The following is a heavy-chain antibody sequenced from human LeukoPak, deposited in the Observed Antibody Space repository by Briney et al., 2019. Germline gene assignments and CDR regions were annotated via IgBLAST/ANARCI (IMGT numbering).Heavy chain of an antibody. CDR2: IKSKVNNNSK. J-gene: IGHJ4*02. CDR1: GLTFSGSV. CDR3: TRAYYDSSGYYYYGNS. D-gene: IGHD3-22*01. Sequence: GGSLRLSCAASGLTFSGSVMHWVRQAPGKGREWVGRIKSKVNNNSKAYATSVKGRFPNSRNDSKNTAYLKINSLKTEETAVYYCTRAYYDSSGYYYYGNSWGQGTLVTVSS. V-gene: IGHV3-73*01.